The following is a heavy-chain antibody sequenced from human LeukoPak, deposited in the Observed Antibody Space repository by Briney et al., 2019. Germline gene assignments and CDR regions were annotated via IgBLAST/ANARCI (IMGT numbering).Heavy chain of an antibody. J-gene: IGHJ3*02. D-gene: IGHD2-2*01. CDR1: GGSISSSNW. CDR3: ARDRYWDCSSTSCYSGAFDI. V-gene: IGHV4-4*02. CDR2: IYHSGST. Sequence: PSETLSLTCAVSGGSISSSNWWSWVRQPPGKGLEWIGEIYHSGSTNYNPSLKSRVTISVDKSKNQFSLKLSSVTAADTAVYYCARDRYWDCSSTSCYSGAFDIWGQGTMVTVSS.